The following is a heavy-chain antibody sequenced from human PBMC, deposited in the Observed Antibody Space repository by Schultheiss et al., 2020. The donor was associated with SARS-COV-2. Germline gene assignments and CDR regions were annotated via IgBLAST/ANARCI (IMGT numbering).Heavy chain of an antibody. CDR1: GYTFTSYD. CDR2: INPSGGST. Sequence: ASVKVSCKASGYTFTSYDINWVRQAPGQGLEWMGIINPSGGSTSYAQKFQGRVTMTTDTSTSTAYMELRSLRSDDTAVYYCARVGGYRENYYMDVWGKGTTVTVSS. CDR3: ARVGGYRENYYMDV. J-gene: IGHJ6*03. D-gene: IGHD5-18*01. V-gene: IGHV1-46*01.